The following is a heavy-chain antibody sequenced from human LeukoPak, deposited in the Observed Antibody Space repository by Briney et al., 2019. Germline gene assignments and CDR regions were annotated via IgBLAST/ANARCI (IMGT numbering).Heavy chain of an antibody. CDR3: VRGSYSSGWYWYFDY. CDR1: GFNFKTCA. V-gene: IGHV3-30*09. CDR2: ISFDGSNK. J-gene: IGHJ4*02. D-gene: IGHD6-19*01. Sequence: GGSLRLSCTVSGFNFKTCAMHWVRQAPGRGLEWVAVISFDGSNKYFADSVDGRFAISRDDSKNTMTLYLNSLRVDDTAMYYCVRGSYSSGWYWYFDYWGQGTLVTVSS.